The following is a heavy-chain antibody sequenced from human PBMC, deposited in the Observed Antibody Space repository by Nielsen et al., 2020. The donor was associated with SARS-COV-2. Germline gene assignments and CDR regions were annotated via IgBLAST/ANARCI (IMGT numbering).Heavy chain of an antibody. J-gene: IGHJ4*02. CDR1: GYTFTSYG. Sequence: ASVKVSCKASGYTFTSYGISWVRQAPGQGLEWMGWISAYNGNTNYAQKLQGRVTMTTDTSTSTAYMELRSLRSDDTAVYYCARGEITDGLGNHFDYWGQGTLVTVSS. V-gene: IGHV1-18*01. CDR2: ISAYNGNT. D-gene: IGHD1-14*01. CDR3: ARGEITDGLGNHFDY.